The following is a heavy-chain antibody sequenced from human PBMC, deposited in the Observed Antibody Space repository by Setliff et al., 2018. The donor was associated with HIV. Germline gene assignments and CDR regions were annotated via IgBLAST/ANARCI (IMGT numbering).Heavy chain of an antibody. J-gene: IGHJ5*02. CDR1: GYNFINYA. D-gene: IGHD4-17*01. V-gene: IGHV7-4-1*02. CDR2: INANSGSP. Sequence: ASVKVSCKASGYNFINYAMNWVRQAPGQGLEWMGRINANSGSPTYAQAFTGRFFFSVDTAVATAYLQINNLKTEDTAVYFCARGLYGDYGGDLNWLDPWGHGTRVTVSS. CDR3: ARGLYGDYGGDLNWLDP.